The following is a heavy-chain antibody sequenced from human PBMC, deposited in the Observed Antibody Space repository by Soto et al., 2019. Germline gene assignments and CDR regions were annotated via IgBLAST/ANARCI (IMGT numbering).Heavy chain of an antibody. CDR1: GYSFTNHY. CDR3: ARGADVVVLIYSYGMDV. V-gene: IGHV1-46*01. D-gene: IGHD2-15*01. J-gene: IGHJ6*02. Sequence: GASVKVSCKASGYSFTNHYIHWVRQAPAQGLEWMGILNPTSGDTHHAQRFQGRLTMTRDTSTNTVYMELSGLRSEDTAVYYCARGADVVVLIYSYGMDVWGQGTTVTVSS. CDR2: LNPTSGDT.